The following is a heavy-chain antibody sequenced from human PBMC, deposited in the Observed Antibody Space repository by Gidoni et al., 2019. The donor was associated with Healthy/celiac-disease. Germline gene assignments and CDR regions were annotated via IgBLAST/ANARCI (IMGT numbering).Heavy chain of an antibody. V-gene: IGHV3-48*02. Sequence: EVQLVESGGGLVQPGWSLRLSCAASGFTFSSYSMNWVRQAPGKGLEWVSYISSSSSNIYYADSVKGRFTISRDNAKNSLYLQMNSLRDEDTAVYYCAREMTIWFGELLYTYDFDYWGQGTLVTVSS. CDR1: GFTFSSYS. D-gene: IGHD3-10*01. CDR2: ISSSSSNI. J-gene: IGHJ4*02. CDR3: AREMTIWFGELLYTYDFDY.